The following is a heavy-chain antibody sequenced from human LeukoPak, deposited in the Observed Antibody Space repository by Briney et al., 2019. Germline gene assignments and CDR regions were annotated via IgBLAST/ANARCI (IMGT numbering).Heavy chain of an antibody. D-gene: IGHD3-22*01. Sequence: PSETLSLTCTVSGYSISSGYYWGWIRQPPGKGLEWIGSIYHSGSTYYNPSLKSRVTISVDTSKNQFSLKLSSVTAADTAVYYCAREYYYDSSGYYSSEYDYWGQGTLVTVSS. CDR3: AREYYYDSSGYYSSEYDY. CDR2: IYHSGST. J-gene: IGHJ4*02. CDR1: GYSISSGYY. V-gene: IGHV4-38-2*02.